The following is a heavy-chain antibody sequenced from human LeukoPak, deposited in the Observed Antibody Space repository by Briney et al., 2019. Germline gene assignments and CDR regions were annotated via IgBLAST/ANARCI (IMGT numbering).Heavy chain of an antibody. CDR3: ARDCSNGVCFPRDY. CDR2: ITIYNGNR. V-gene: IGHV1-18*01. J-gene: IGHJ4*02. Sequence: ASVKVSCKACGYTLSEYGVSWVGQAPGQGLEWVGVITIYNGNRKYAAKYQGRVTMTPATSTSTYYMEMSRLRSADTAIYSCARDCSNGVCFPRDYWGQGTQLTVST. D-gene: IGHD2-8*01. CDR1: GYTLSEYG.